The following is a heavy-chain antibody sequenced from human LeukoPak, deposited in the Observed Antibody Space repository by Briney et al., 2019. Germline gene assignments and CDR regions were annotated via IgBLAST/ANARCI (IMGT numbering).Heavy chain of an antibody. CDR1: GYTFTSYG. CDR2: ISAYNGNT. Sequence: ASVKVSCKASGYTFTSYGISWVRQAPGQGLEWMGWISAYNGNTNYAQKLQGRVTMTIDTSTSTAYMELRSLRSDDTAVYYCARADWNDGVDDYWGQGTLVTVSS. CDR3: ARADWNDGVDDY. V-gene: IGHV1-18*01. D-gene: IGHD1-1*01. J-gene: IGHJ4*02.